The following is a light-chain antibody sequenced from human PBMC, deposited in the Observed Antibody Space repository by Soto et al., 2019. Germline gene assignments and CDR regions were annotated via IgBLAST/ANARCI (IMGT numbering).Light chain of an antibody. Sequence: QSVLTQPPSVSAGPGQTVAISCSGSSSSVGHKSVSWYQSLPGTAPKLLIYDNYKRPSGIPDRFSGSQSGTSATLGITGLQTGDEADYYCGTWDTTLNVWVFGGGTKLTVL. CDR3: GTWDTTLNVWV. CDR1: SSSVGHKS. J-gene: IGLJ3*02. V-gene: IGLV1-51*01. CDR2: DNY.